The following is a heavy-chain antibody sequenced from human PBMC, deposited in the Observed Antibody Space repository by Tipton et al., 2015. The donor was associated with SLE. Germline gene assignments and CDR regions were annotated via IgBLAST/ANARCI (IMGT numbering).Heavy chain of an antibody. CDR3: AREGVHFWSGSSYYYYYYMDV. J-gene: IGHJ6*03. CDR1: GDSISGYF. V-gene: IGHV4-59*12. D-gene: IGHD3-3*02. Sequence: LRLSCTVSGDSISGYFWSWIRQPPGKGLEWIGYVYYNGNTNYVPSLKRRVTISLDTSKNQFSLRLSSVTAADTAVYYCAREGVHFWSGSSYYYYYYMDVWGKGTTVTVSS. CDR2: VYYNGNT.